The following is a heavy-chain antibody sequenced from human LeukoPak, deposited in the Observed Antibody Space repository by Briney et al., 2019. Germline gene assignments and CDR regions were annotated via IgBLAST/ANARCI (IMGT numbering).Heavy chain of an antibody. CDR2: INSYNCNT. D-gene: IGHD3-22*01. Sequence: ASVKVSCKASGYTFSSYGVSWVRQAPGQGLEWMGWINSYNCNTSYAQKLQGRVSMTTDAFTSTAYMELRNLRSDDTAVYYCARGFTYYYDSSGYPILGYWGQGTLVTVSS. CDR1: GYTFSSYG. CDR3: ARGFTYYYDSSGYPILGY. J-gene: IGHJ4*02. V-gene: IGHV1-18*01.